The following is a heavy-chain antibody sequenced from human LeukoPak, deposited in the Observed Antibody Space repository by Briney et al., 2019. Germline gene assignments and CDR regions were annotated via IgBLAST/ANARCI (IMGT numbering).Heavy chain of an antibody. Sequence: SETLSLTCTVSGGSISSYYWSWIRQPPRKGLEWIGYIYYTGSTNYNSSLKSRVPISRDTSRNQFSLKLSSVTAADTAVYYCARLNSGADNWFDPWGQGTPVTVSS. D-gene: IGHD1-26*01. J-gene: IGHJ5*02. CDR3: ARLNSGADNWFDP. V-gene: IGHV4-59*01. CDR1: GGSISSYY. CDR2: IYYTGST.